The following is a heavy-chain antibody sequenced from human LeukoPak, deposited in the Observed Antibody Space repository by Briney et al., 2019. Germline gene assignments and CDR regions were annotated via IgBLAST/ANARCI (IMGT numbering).Heavy chain of an antibody. CDR3: AREVVHPTDSDAFDI. D-gene: IGHD6-6*01. V-gene: IGHV4-30-2*01. J-gene: IGHJ3*02. CDR1: GGSISSGGYS. CDR2: IYHSGST. Sequence: SETLSLTCAVSGGSISSGGYSWSWIRQPPGKGLEWIGYIYHSGSTYYNPSLKSRVTISVDRSKNQFSLKLSSVTAADTAVYYCAREVVHPTDSDAFDIWGQGTMVTVSP.